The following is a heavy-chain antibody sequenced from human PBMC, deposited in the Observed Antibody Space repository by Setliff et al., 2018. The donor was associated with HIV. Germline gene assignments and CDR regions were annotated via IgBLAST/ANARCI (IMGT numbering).Heavy chain of an antibody. Sequence: SETLSLTCNVSVGSFSNTNYYWGWIRQPPGKGLEWIGSFHYSGSTNYHPSLKSRVTISVDTSKNQFSLKLSSVTAADTAVYYCARRGYSYGYADAFDIWGQGTMVTVSS. CDR3: ARRGYSYGYADAFDI. D-gene: IGHD5-18*01. J-gene: IGHJ3*02. CDR2: FHYSGST. V-gene: IGHV4-39*07. CDR1: VGSFSNTNYY.